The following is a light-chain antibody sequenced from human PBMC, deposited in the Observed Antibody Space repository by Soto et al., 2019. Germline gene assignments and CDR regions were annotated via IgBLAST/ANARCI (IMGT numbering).Light chain of an antibody. V-gene: IGLV4-69*01. CDR2: INYDGTH. CDR1: SGYSTYA. J-gene: IGLJ3*02. CDR3: QSLGTGIQV. Sequence: QDVLTQSPSASASLGASVKLTCTLSSGYSTYAIAWHQQQSEKGPRFLMKINYDGTHSKGDGFFDRFSGSSSGAERHLTISSLQSEDEADYYCQSLGTGIQVFGGGTKLTVL.